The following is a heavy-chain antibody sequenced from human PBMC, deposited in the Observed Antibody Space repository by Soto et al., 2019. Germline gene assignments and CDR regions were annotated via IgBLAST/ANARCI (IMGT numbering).Heavy chain of an antibody. CDR3: ARDRVPKSSGFFPFDY. V-gene: IGHV1-18*01. CDR1: GYTFNIYG. D-gene: IGHD3-22*01. CDR2: ISAFNGKT. Sequence: QIQLVQSGAEVKKPGASVKVSCKASGYTFNIYGINWVRQAPGQGLEWMGWISAFNGKTNYAQNVQGRVTMTTDTSTSTAYVELRGLRSVDTAVYYCARDRVPKSSGFFPFDYWGHGTLVTVSS. J-gene: IGHJ4*01.